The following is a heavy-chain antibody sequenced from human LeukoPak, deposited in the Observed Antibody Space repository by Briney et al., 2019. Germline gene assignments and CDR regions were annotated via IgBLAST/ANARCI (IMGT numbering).Heavy chain of an antibody. D-gene: IGHD1-26*01. CDR3: AKDRSGSYD. CDR2: ISGSGGST. J-gene: IGHJ4*02. Sequence: GGSLRLSCAASGFTFSSYALSWVRQAPGKGLEWVSTISGSGGSTSYADSVKGRFTISRDNSKNTLYLQMNSLRAEDTAVYYCAKDRSGSYDWGQGTLVTVSS. CDR1: GFTFSSYA. V-gene: IGHV3-23*01.